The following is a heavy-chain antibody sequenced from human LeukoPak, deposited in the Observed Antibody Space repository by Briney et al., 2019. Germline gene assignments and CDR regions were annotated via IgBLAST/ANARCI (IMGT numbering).Heavy chain of an antibody. CDR2: ISYDGSNK. V-gene: IGHV3-30-3*01. CDR1: GFIFSSYA. CDR3: ARDLAAAGTSYYYYGMDV. Sequence: PGRSVRLSCAACGFIFSSYAMHGVRQAAGKGLAGVAVISYDGSNKYYADSVKGRFTISRDNSNNTLYLQMNSLRAEDKAVYYCARDLAAAGTSYYYYGMDVWGQGTTVTVSS. J-gene: IGHJ6*02. D-gene: IGHD6-13*01.